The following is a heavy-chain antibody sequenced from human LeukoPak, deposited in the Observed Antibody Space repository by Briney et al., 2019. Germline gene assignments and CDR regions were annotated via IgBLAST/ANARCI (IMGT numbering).Heavy chain of an antibody. CDR2: INEDGSGK. CDR1: GFTFSSYW. CDR3: ARYSGSYYSFDY. Sequence: PGGSLRLSCAASGFTFSSYWMSWVRQAPGRGLQWVANINEDGSGKYYVDSVKGRLTTSRDNAKESLFLQMNSLRAEDTAVYYCARYSGSYYSFDYWGQGTLVTVSS. J-gene: IGHJ4*02. V-gene: IGHV3-7*05. D-gene: IGHD1-26*01.